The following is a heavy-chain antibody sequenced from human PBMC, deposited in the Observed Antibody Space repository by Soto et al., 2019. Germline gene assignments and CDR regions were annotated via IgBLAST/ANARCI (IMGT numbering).Heavy chain of an antibody. CDR2: IWYDGSNK. CDR3: ARDGGSSWSLVRLYQRKSYGMDV. Sequence: GGSLRLSCAASGFTFSSYGMHRVRQAPGKGLEWVAVIWYDGSNKYYADSVKGRFTISRDNSKNTLYLQMNSLRAEDTAVYYCARDGGSSWSLVRLYQRKSYGMDVWGQGTTVTVSS. J-gene: IGHJ6*02. CDR1: GFTFSSYG. V-gene: IGHV3-33*01. D-gene: IGHD6-13*01.